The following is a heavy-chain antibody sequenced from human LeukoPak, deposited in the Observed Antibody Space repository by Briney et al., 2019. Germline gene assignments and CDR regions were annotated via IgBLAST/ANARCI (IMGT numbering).Heavy chain of an antibody. CDR3: AKIAEKGWYYYYGMDV. J-gene: IGHJ6*02. V-gene: IGHV3-30*18. CDR2: ISYDGSNK. Sequence: GGSLRLSCAASGFTFSSYSMHWVRQAPGKGLEWVAVISYDGSNKYYADSVRGRFTISRDNSKNTLYLQMNSLRAEDTAVYYCAKIAEKGWYYYYGMDVWGQGTTVTVSS. CDR1: GFTFSSYS. D-gene: IGHD2-15*01.